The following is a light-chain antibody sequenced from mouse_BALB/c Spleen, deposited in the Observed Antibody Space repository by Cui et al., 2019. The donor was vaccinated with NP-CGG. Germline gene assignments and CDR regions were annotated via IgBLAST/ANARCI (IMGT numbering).Light chain of an antibody. V-gene: IGLV1*01. Sequence: DVTQEAALTTSPGETVTLTCRSSTGAVTTSNDANGVQEKPDHLFTGLIGGTNNRAPGVPARFSGSLIGDKAALTITGAQTEDEAIYFCALWFSNHWVFGGGTKLTVL. J-gene: IGLJ1*01. CDR3: ALWFSNHWV. CDR2: GTN. CDR1: TGAVTTSND.